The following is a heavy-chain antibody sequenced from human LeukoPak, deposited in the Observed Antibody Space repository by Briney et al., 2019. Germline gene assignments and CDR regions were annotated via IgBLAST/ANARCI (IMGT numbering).Heavy chain of an antibody. D-gene: IGHD3-3*01. J-gene: IGHJ3*02. Sequence: PSETLSLTCTVSGGSISSYYWSWIRQPPGKGLEWIGYIYYSGSTNYNPSLKSRVTISVDTSKNQFSLKLSSVTAADTAVYYCARDGPTSNYDFWSGYYRIDAFDIWGQGTMVTVSS. CDR3: ARDGPTSNYDFWSGYYRIDAFDI. CDR1: GGSISSYY. CDR2: IYYSGST. V-gene: IGHV4-59*01.